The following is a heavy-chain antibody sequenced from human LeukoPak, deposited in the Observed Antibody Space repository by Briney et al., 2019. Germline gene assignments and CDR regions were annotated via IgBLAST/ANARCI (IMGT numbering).Heavy chain of an antibody. CDR1: GFTFSSYD. D-gene: IGHD5-12*01. J-gene: IGHJ4*02. CDR2: IGTAGDT. CDR3: AREMGGYPFDY. V-gene: IGHV3-13*01. Sequence: GGSLRLSCAASGFTFSSYDMHWVRHATGKGLEWVSAIGTAGDTYYPGSVKGRFTISRENAKNSLYLQMNSLRAGDTAVYYCAREMGGYPFDYWGQGTLVTVSS.